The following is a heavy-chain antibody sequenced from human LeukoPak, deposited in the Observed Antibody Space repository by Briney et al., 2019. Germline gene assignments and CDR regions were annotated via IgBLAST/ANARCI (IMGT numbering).Heavy chain of an antibody. J-gene: IGHJ4*01. Sequence: SETLSLTCTISGGSIRSYYWSWIRQPPGKGLEWIGYIYYSGSTNYNPSLKSRVTIFVDTSKNQFSLKLSSVTAADTAVYYCARSPGGYFDFWGHGALVTVSS. D-gene: IGHD3-10*01. V-gene: IGHV4-59*08. CDR3: ARSPGGYFDF. CDR1: GGSIRSYY. CDR2: IYYSGST.